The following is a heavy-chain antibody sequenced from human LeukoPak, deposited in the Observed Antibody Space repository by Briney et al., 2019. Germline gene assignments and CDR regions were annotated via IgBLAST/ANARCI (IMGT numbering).Heavy chain of an antibody. Sequence: GGSLRLSCAASGFSVSSNAMSWVRQAPGKAPDWVSGMSAAGGSTYYADSVKGRFTISRDNSKNTLYLQMNSLRAEDTAVYYCAKWGTVIPFDYWGQGTLVTVS. D-gene: IGHD3-16*01. CDR3: AKWGTVIPFDY. CDR1: GFSVSSNA. J-gene: IGHJ4*02. V-gene: IGHV3-23*01. CDR2: MSAAGGST.